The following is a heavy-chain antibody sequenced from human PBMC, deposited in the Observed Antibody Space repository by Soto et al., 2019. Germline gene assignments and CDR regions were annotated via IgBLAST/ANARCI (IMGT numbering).Heavy chain of an antibody. CDR1: GYTFTTYG. V-gene: IGHV1-69*13. D-gene: IGHD1-26*01. CDR2: IIPIFGTA. J-gene: IGHJ4*02. CDR3: ARALGIVGATTVGY. Sequence: GASVKVSCKASGYTFTTYGITWVRQAPGQGLEWMGGIIPIFGTANYAQKFQGRVTITADESTSTAYMELSSLRSEDTAVYYCARALGIVGATTVGYWGQGTLVTVSS.